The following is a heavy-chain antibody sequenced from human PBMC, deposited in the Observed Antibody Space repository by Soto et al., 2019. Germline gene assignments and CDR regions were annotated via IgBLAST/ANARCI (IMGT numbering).Heavy chain of an antibody. Sequence: QVQLVESGGGVVQPGRSLRLSCAASGFTFSSYAMYWVRQAPGKGLEWVAVISYDGNNKYYADSVKGRFTISRDNSKNTLYRQMNSLRVEDTAVYYCARAGCDGGSCYTLVGLRYGMDVWGQGTTVTVSS. D-gene: IGHD2-15*01. CDR3: ARAGCDGGSCYTLVGLRYGMDV. J-gene: IGHJ6*02. CDR2: ISYDGNNK. V-gene: IGHV3-30-3*01. CDR1: GFTFSSYA.